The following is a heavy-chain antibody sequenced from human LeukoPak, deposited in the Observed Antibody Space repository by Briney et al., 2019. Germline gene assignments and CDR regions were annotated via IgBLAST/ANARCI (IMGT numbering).Heavy chain of an antibody. CDR2: IKGDGSHT. CDR1: GFTFSNYW. D-gene: IGHD3-9*01. Sequence: GGSLRLSCATSGFTFSNYWMHWVRQAPGKGLVWVSRIKGDGSHTIYADSVKGRFTISRDNARNTLYLQMKSLRAEDTAVYYCVRDWDHFDFDSWGLGTLVTVSS. J-gene: IGHJ5*01. CDR3: VRDWDHFDFDS. V-gene: IGHV3-74*01.